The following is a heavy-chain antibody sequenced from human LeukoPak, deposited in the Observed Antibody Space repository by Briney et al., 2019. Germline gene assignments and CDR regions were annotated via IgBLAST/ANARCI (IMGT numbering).Heavy chain of an antibody. CDR1: GYTFSNYG. Sequence: ASVKVSCKSSGYTFSNYGISWVRQAPGQGLEWMGWISAYNGDTNYAQKFQTRVTMTTDTSTNTAYMELRSLTSDDTAVYYCAREYLVVRASDYWGQGTLVTVSS. CDR3: AREYLVVRASDY. J-gene: IGHJ4*02. D-gene: IGHD3-10*02. V-gene: IGHV1-18*01. CDR2: ISAYNGDT.